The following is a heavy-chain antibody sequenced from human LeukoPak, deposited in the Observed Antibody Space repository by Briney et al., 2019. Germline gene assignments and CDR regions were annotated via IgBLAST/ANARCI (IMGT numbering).Heavy chain of an antibody. CDR3: ARETVTTEGYFDY. Sequence: SETLSLTCTVSGGSISSSSYYWGWIRQPPGKGLEWIGSIYYSGSTNYNPSLKSRVTISVDTSKNQFSLKLSSVTAADTAVYYCARETVTTEGYFDYWGQGTLVTVSS. V-gene: IGHV4-39*07. J-gene: IGHJ4*02. D-gene: IGHD4-17*01. CDR1: GGSISSSSYY. CDR2: IYYSGST.